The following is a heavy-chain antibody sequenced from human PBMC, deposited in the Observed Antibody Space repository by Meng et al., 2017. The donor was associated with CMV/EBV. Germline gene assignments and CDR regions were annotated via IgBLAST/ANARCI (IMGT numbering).Heavy chain of an antibody. J-gene: IGHJ4*02. Sequence: SCTVSGGSISSGDYYWSWIRQPPGKGLEWIGYIHYSGSTYYNPSLKSRVTISVDTSKNQFSLKLSSVTAADTAVYYCARVTAVWGYSFDYWGQGTLVTVSS. D-gene: IGHD3-16*01. CDR2: IHYSGST. CDR1: GGSISSGDYY. CDR3: ARVTAVWGYSFDY. V-gene: IGHV4-30-4*08.